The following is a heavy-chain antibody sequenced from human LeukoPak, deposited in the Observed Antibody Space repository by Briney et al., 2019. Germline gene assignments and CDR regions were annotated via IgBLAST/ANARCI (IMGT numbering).Heavy chain of an antibody. D-gene: IGHD6-13*01. J-gene: IGHJ6*04. CDR3: ARAGYSKYYYYYGIDV. Sequence: SVKLSCKASGGTFSSYAISWVRHAPGQGLEWMGGIIPIFGTANYAQKFQGRVTITADESTSTAYMELSSLRSEDTAVYYCARAGYSKYYYYYGIDVWGKGTTVTVSS. CDR1: GGTFSSYA. CDR2: IIPIFGTA. V-gene: IGHV1-69*13.